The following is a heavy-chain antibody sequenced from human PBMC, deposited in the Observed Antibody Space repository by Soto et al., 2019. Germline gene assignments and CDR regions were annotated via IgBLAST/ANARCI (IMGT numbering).Heavy chain of an antibody. D-gene: IGHD6-19*01. CDR2: ISSSSSTI. CDR3: ARESLSGWGYYFDY. CDR1: GFTFSSYS. J-gene: IGHJ4*02. V-gene: IGHV3-48*02. Sequence: GGSLRLSCAASGFTFSSYSMNWVRQAPGKGLEWVSYISSSSSTIYYADSVKGRFTISRDNAKNSLYLQMNSLRDEDTAVYYCARESLSGWGYYFDYWGQGTLVTVSS.